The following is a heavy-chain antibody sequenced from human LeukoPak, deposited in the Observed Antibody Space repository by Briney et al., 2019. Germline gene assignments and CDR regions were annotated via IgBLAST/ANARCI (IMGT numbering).Heavy chain of an antibody. CDR3: ARDAGIPYCGGDCYPDY. CDR1: GGSISSGSYY. J-gene: IGHJ4*02. D-gene: IGHD2-21*01. Sequence: PSQTLSLTCTVSGGSISSGSYYWSWLRQPAGKGPEWIGRIYNSGSTNYIASPKSRITISLDTSKNQFSLKLSSVTAADTAVYYCARDAGIPYCGGDCYPDYWGQGTLVTVSS. CDR2: IYNSGST. V-gene: IGHV4-61*02.